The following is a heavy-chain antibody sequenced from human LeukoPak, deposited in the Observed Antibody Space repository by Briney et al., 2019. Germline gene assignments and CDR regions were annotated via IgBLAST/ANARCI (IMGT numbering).Heavy chain of an antibody. D-gene: IGHD6-13*01. Sequence: SETLSLTCTVSGGSISTSSHYWGWIRQPPGKGLELIGSGYYSGSIHYIPSLKSRVTISVDTYKNQFSLTLSSMTAADTAVYYCARRTGAAGGHHFDYWGQGPLVTVSS. J-gene: IGHJ4*02. CDR3: ARRTGAAGGHHFDY. CDR1: GGSISTSSHY. V-gene: IGHV4-39*01. CDR2: GYYSGSI.